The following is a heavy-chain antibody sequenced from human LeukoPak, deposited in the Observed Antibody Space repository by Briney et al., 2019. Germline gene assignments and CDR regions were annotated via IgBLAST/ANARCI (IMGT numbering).Heavy chain of an antibody. Sequence: GGSLRLSCAASGFTFSSYGMHWVRQAPGKGLEWVAFIRYDGSNKYYADSVKGRFTISGDNSKNTLYLQMNSLRAEDTAVYYCAKVYGSGSYYELHYFDYWGQGTLVTVSS. CDR2: IRYDGSNK. J-gene: IGHJ4*02. D-gene: IGHD3-10*01. CDR1: GFTFSSYG. CDR3: AKVYGSGSYYELHYFDY. V-gene: IGHV3-30*02.